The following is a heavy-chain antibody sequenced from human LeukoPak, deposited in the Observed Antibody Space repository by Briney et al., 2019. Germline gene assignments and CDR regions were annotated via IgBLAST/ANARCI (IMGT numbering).Heavy chain of an antibody. CDR3: ARDPPGGAAADAALDY. CDR1: GGTFSSYA. D-gene: IGHD6-13*01. Sequence: GASVKVSCKASGGTFSSYAISWVRQAPGQGLEGMGGIIPIFGTANYAQKFQGRVTITADESTSTAYMELSSLRSEDTAVYYCARDPPGGAAADAALDYWGQGTLVTVSS. V-gene: IGHV1-69*13. J-gene: IGHJ4*02. CDR2: IIPIFGTA.